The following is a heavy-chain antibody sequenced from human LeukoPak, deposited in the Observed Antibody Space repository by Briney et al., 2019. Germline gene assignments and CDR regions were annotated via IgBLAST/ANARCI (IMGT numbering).Heavy chain of an antibody. CDR2: ISGSGGST. D-gene: IGHD6-13*01. Sequence: HPGGSLRLLRAASGFNFSSYAMSWVRQAPGKGLEWVSAISGSGGSTYYADSVKGRFTISRDNSKNTLYLQMNSLRAEDTAVYYCAKDSPSQQLEVYGMDVWGQGTTVTVSS. CDR3: AKDSPSQQLEVYGMDV. J-gene: IGHJ6*02. V-gene: IGHV3-23*01. CDR1: GFNFSSYA.